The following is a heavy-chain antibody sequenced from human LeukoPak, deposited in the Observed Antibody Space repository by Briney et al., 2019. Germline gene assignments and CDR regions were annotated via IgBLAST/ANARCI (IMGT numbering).Heavy chain of an antibody. Sequence: GGSLRLSCVASGFTLSSYDMNWVRQAPGKGLEWLSYINGDGTTKYYADSLKGRFTISRDNAKNSLYLQMNSLTGDDTAVHYCARDLFTNGRFDFWGQGTLVTASS. CDR3: ARDLFTNGRFDF. D-gene: IGHD2-8*01. J-gene: IGHJ4*02. CDR2: INGDGTTK. CDR1: GFTLSSYD. V-gene: IGHV3-48*03.